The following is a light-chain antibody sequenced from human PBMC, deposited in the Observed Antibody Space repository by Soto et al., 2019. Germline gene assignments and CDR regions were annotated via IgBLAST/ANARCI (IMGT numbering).Light chain of an antibody. CDR3: SSYAGSNNLV. CDR1: SSDVGGYNY. Sequence: QSALTQPPSASGSPGQSVTISCTGTSSDVGGYNYVSWYQQHPGKAPKLMIYEVSKRPSGVPDRFSGSKSGNTASLTVSGLQAEDEDAYYCSSYAGSNNLVFGGGTKLTVL. CDR2: EVS. J-gene: IGLJ2*01. V-gene: IGLV2-8*01.